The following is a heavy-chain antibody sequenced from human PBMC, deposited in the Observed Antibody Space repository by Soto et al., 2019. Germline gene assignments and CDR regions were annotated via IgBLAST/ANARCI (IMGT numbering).Heavy chain of an antibody. V-gene: IGHV3-23*01. J-gene: IGHJ4*02. CDR1: GFTFSSYA. CDR3: AKPSYYDILTPPFDY. D-gene: IGHD3-9*01. CDR2: ISGSGGST. Sequence: PGGSLRLSCAASGFTFSSYAMSWVRQAPGKGLEWVSVISGSGGSTYYADSVKGRFTISRDNSKNTLFLQMNSLRADDTAVYYCAKPSYYDILTPPFDYWGQGTLVTVSS.